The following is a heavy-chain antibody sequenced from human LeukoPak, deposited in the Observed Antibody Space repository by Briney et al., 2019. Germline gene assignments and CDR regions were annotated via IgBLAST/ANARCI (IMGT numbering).Heavy chain of an antibody. D-gene: IGHD1-26*01. Sequence: SETLSLTYTVSGGSISSYYWSWIRQPPGKGLEWIGYIYYSGSTNYNPSLKSRVTISVDTSKNQFSLKPSSVTAADTAVYYCARDSIVGATPYYYYGMDVWGQGTTVTVSS. CDR2: IYYSGST. CDR3: ARDSIVGATPYYYYGMDV. J-gene: IGHJ6*02. CDR1: GGSISSYY. V-gene: IGHV4-59*01.